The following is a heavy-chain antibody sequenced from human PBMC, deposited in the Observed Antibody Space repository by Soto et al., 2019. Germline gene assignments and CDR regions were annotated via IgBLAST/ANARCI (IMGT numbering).Heavy chain of an antibody. CDR2: IDPSDSYT. V-gene: IGHV5-10-1*01. J-gene: IGHJ6*02. D-gene: IGHD3-22*01. CDR3: ASNWGHYYDSSGYYYYYGMDV. Sequence: GESLKISCKGSGDSFTSYWISWVRQMPGKGLEWMGRIDPSDSYTNYSPSFQGHVTISADKPISTAYLQWSSLKASDTAMYYCASNWGHYYDSSGYYYYYGMDVWGQGTTVTVSS. CDR1: GDSFTSYW.